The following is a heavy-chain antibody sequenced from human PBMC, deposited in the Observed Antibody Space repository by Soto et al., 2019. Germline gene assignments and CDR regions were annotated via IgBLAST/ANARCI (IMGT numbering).Heavy chain of an antibody. CDR3: FLYKRDTPLVLRSY. CDR1: GFTFSSYG. CDR2: ISYDGSNN. V-gene: IGHV3-30*03. D-gene: IGHD5-18*01. J-gene: IGHJ1*01. Sequence: GGSLRLSCVASGFTFSSYGMHWVRQAPGKGLEWVAVISYDGSNNYYADSVKGRFTISRDNSKNTLYLQMNSLRDEDTAVYYCFLYKRDTPLVLRSYCGQGSLVPGSS.